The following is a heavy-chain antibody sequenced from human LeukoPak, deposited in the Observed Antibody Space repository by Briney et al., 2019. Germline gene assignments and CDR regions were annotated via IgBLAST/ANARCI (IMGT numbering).Heavy chain of an antibody. D-gene: IGHD5-24*01. V-gene: IGHV3-21*01. CDR1: GFTFSSYS. CDR2: ISSSSSYI. J-gene: IGHJ4*02. Sequence: GRSLRLSCAASGFTFSSYSMNWVRQAPGKGLEWVSSISSSSSYIYYADSVKGRFTISRDNAKNSLYLQMNSLRAEDTAVYYCARGGGDGYNYDYWGQGTLVTVSS. CDR3: ARGGGDGYNYDY.